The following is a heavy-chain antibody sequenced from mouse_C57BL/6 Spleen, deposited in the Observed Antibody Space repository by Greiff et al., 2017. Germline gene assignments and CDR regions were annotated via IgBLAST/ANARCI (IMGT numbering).Heavy chain of an antibody. CDR3: ARWTYGNYAYYFDY. CDR2: IYPRSGNT. Sequence: VKLMESGAELARPGASVKLSCKASGYTFTSYGISWVKQRTGQGLEWIGEIYPRSGNTYYNEKFKGKATLTADKSSSTAYMELRSLTSEDSAVYFCARWTYGNYAYYFDYWGQGTTLTVSS. CDR1: GYTFTSYG. D-gene: IGHD2-1*01. V-gene: IGHV1-81*01. J-gene: IGHJ2*01.